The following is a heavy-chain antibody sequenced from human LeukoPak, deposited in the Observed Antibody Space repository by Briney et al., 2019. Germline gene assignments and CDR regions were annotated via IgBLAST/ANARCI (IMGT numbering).Heavy chain of an antibody. D-gene: IGHD2-21*01. CDR2: FYRGDTT. V-gene: IGHV3-53*01. Sequence: PGGSLRLSCAASGFSVSSSYMYWVRQAPGKGLEWVSFFYRGDTTYYAESVRGRFTISRDNSKNTLYLLMNSLIPEDTAVYYCAREAISIPSYFDSWGQGTLVTVSS. CDR3: AREAISIPSYFDS. CDR1: GFSVSSSY. J-gene: IGHJ4*02.